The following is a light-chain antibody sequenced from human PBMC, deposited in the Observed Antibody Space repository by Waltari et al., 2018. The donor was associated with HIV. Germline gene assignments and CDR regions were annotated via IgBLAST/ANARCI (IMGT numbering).Light chain of an antibody. CDR1: QSVGSNY. V-gene: IGKV3-20*01. Sequence: IVLPQSPGPLSLSPGETATLSCRASQSVGSNYLAWYQQKPGQAPSLLIYRVSNRATGIPDRFSGSGSGTDFTLTISRLEPEDFAVYYCQQYGSSRWTFGQGTKVEIK. CDR3: QQYGSSRWT. J-gene: IGKJ1*01. CDR2: RVS.